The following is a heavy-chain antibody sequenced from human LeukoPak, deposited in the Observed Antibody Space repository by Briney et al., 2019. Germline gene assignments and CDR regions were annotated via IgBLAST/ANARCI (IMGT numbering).Heavy chain of an antibody. CDR2: INPNSGGT. D-gene: IGHD3-16*02. V-gene: IGHV1-2*02. Sequence: ASVKVSCKASGYTFTSYDINWVRQSTGQGLEWMGWINPNSGGTNYAQKFQGRVTMTRDTSISTAYMELSRLRSDDTAVYFCARDVIAIDNWGQGTLVTVSS. CDR3: ARDVIAIDN. J-gene: IGHJ4*02. CDR1: GYTFTSYD.